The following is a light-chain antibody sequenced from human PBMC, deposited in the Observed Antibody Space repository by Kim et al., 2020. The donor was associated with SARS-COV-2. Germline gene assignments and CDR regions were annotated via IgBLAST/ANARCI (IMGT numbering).Light chain of an antibody. CDR1: QSVSRY. CDR3: QQRINWPLT. J-gene: IGKJ4*01. CDR2: DAS. Sequence: EIVLTQSPATLSLSPGERATLSCRASQSVSRYLVWYQQKPGQAPRLLIYDASNRATGIPARISGSGSGTDFTLTISSLEPEDFAVYYCQQRINWPLTFCGGTKVDI. V-gene: IGKV3-11*01.